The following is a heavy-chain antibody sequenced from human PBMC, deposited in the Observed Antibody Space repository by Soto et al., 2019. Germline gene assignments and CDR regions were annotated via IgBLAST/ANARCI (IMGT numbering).Heavy chain of an antibody. Sequence: SETLSLTCTVSGGSVSSGSYYWSWIRQPPGKGLEWIGYIYYSGSTNYNPSLKSRVTISVDTSKNQFSLKLSSVTAADTAVYYCAGDAVYCGGDCYDLWGQGTLVTVSS. J-gene: IGHJ4*02. V-gene: IGHV4-61*01. CDR3: AGDAVYCGGDCYDL. CDR2: IYYSGST. CDR1: GGSVSSGSYY. D-gene: IGHD2-21*02.